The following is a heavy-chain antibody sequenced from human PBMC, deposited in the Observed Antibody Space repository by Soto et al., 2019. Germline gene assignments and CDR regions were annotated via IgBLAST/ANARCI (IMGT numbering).Heavy chain of an antibody. CDR1: GFTFSSYA. J-gene: IGHJ4*02. CDR3: ARGSRDSYPGSRIFDL. V-gene: IGHV3-30-3*01. D-gene: IGHD3-10*01. CDR2: ISYDGSNK. Sequence: QVQLVESGGGVVQPGRSLRLSCAASGFTFSSYAMHWVHQAPGKGLEWVAVISYDGSNKYYADSVKGRFTISRDNSKNTLYLQMSSLRAEDSAVYYCARGSRDSYPGSRIFDLWGRGTRVTVSS.